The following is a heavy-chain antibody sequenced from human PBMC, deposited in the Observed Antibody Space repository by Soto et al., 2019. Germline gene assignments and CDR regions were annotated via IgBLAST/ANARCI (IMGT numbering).Heavy chain of an antibody. CDR1: GFTFSSYS. J-gene: IGHJ4*02. CDR3: ATKRAYYYDSSGYRGY. V-gene: IGHV3-21*01. Sequence: EVQLVESGGGLVKPGGSLRLSCAASGFTFSSYSMNWVRQAPGKGLEWVSSISSSSSYIYYADSVKGRFTISRDNAKNSLYLQMNSLRAEDTAVYYCATKRAYYYDSSGYRGYWGQGTLVTVSS. D-gene: IGHD3-22*01. CDR2: ISSSSSYI.